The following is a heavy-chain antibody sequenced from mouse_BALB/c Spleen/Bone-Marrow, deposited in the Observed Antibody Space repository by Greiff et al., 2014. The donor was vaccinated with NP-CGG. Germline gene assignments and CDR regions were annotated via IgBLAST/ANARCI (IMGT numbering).Heavy chain of an antibody. CDR1: GFNIEDSY. V-gene: IGHV14-3*02. D-gene: IGHD1-1*01. Sequence: EVMLVESGAEIVKPGASVKSSCTTSGFNIEDSYIYWMKQRPEQGLVWIGRIDPANGNTKYDPKFQGKATITVDTSSATAYLQLSSLTSEDTAVYYCARNYGSSLDYWGQGTTLTVSS. CDR2: IDPANGNT. J-gene: IGHJ2*01. CDR3: ARNYGSSLDY.